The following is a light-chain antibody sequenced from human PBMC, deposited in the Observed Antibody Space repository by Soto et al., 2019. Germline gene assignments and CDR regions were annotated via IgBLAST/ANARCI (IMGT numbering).Light chain of an antibody. CDR3: AVRDDRLSGNWV. V-gene: IGLV1-47*01. Sequence: QSVLTQTPSASGTPGQRVTISCSGSNANIESNYVYWYQQFPVTAPKVLIYKDDQRPSGVPDRFSGSKSGASASLAINGLRSEDEADYYCAVRDDRLSGNWVFGGGTKLTVL. J-gene: IGLJ3*02. CDR1: NANIESNY. CDR2: KDD.